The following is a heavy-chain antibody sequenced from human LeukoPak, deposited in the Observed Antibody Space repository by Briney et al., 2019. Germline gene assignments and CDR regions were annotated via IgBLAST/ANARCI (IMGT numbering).Heavy chain of an antibody. CDR3: ARHDDILTGYYFHH. CDR2: MNQRGSM. CDR1: GASFTGYY. Sequence: SETLSLTCDVYGASFTGYYWSWIRQSPGKGLEWIGEMNQRGSMNYNPSLKSRVTISVDTSKNQFSLRLSSVTAADTAMYYCARHDDILTGYYFHHWGQGTLVTVSS. V-gene: IGHV4-34*01. J-gene: IGHJ1*01. D-gene: IGHD3-9*01.